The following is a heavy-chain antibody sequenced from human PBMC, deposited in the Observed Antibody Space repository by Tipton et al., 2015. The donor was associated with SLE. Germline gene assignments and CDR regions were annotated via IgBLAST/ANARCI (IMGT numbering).Heavy chain of an antibody. D-gene: IGHD4-17*01. CDR2: IYYSGST. CDR1: GGSISSSSYY. V-gene: IGHV4-39*01. CDR3: ARHDYGDYGYFDY. J-gene: IGHJ4*02. Sequence: LPCTVSGGSISSSSYYWGWIRQPPGKGLEWIGSIYYSGSTYYNPSLKSRVTISVDTSKNQFSLKLSSVTAADTAVYYCARHDYGDYGYFDYWGQGTLVTVSS.